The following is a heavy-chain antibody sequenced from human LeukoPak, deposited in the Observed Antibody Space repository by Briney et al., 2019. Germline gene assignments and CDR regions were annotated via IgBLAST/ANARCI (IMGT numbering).Heavy chain of an antibody. CDR2: INPTSGGT. CDR1: GYTFTGYY. V-gene: IGHV1-2*02. D-gene: IGHD6-19*01. CDR3: ARSQWLIDAPIDY. Sequence: ASVKVSCKASGYTFTGYYMHWVRQAPGQGLEWMGWINPTSGGTTYAQKFQGRVTMTRDTSISTAYMELSGLRSDDTAVYYCARSQWLIDAPIDYWGQGTLVTVSS. J-gene: IGHJ4*02.